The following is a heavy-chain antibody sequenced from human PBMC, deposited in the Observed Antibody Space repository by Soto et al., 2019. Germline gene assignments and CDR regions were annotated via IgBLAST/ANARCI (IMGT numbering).Heavy chain of an antibody. V-gene: IGHV4-59*08. CDR2: IYYSGST. CDR1: GGSISSYY. CDR3: ARHPGYCSGGSCNGQYTLDV. Sequence: SETLSLTCTVSGGSISSYYWSWIRQPPGKGLEWIGYIYYSGSTNYNPSLKSRVTISADTSQNQFSLDLTSVTATDTAVYFCARHPGYCSGGSCNGQYTLDVWGQGTTVTVSS. J-gene: IGHJ6*02. D-gene: IGHD2-15*01.